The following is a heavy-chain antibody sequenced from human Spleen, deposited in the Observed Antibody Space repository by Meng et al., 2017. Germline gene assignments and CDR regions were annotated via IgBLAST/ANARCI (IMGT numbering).Heavy chain of an antibody. Sequence: ASVKVSCKASGYTFTGYYMHWVRQAPGQGLEWMGWINPNSGGTNSAQRFQGRVTMTGDTSISTAYMELTRLTSDDTATYYCARTQCSGGVCYSSDYWGQGTLVTVSS. CDR3: ARTQCSGGVCYSSDY. V-gene: IGHV1-2*02. J-gene: IGHJ4*02. CDR1: GYTFTGYY. D-gene: IGHD2-15*01. CDR2: INPNSGGT.